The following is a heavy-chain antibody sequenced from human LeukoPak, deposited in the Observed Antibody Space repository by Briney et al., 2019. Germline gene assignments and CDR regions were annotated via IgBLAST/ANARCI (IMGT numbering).Heavy chain of an antibody. D-gene: IGHD2-2*01. CDR1: GSTFSSYG. V-gene: IGHV3-30*18. CDR2: ISYDGSNK. Sequence: GGSLRLSCAASGSTFSSYGMHWVRQAPGKGLEWVAVISYDGSNKYYADSVKGRFTISRDNSKNTLYLQMNSLRAEDTAVYYCAKSAYLKGYCSSTSCYPGDYFDYWGQGTLVTVSS. CDR3: AKSAYLKGYCSSTSCYPGDYFDY. J-gene: IGHJ4*02.